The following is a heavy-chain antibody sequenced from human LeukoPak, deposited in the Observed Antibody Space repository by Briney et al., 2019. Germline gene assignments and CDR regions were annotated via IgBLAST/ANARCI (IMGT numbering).Heavy chain of an antibody. CDR2: ISYDGSNK. CDR3: AKEKRPWGAPLEDAFDI. Sequence: GRSLRLSCAASGFTFSSYAMHWVRQAPGKGLEWVAVISYDGSNKYYADSVKGRFTISRDNSKNTLYLQMNSLRAEDTAVYYCAKEKRPWGAPLEDAFDIWGQGTMVSVSS. J-gene: IGHJ3*02. CDR1: GFTFSSYA. D-gene: IGHD3-16*01. V-gene: IGHV3-30-3*01.